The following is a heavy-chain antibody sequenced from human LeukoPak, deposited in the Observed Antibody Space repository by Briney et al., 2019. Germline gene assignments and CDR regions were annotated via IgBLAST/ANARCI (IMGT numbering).Heavy chain of an antibody. V-gene: IGHV3-23*01. CDR1: GFTFSSYA. D-gene: IGHD5-24*01. CDR3: AKRGMTTIKEGFDY. J-gene: IGHJ4*02. CDR2: ISDSGRST. Sequence: GRSLRLFCAASGFTFSSYAMSWVRQAPGTGLEWVSAISDSGRSTYYADSVKGRFTISRVSSRNTLYLQMNNLRAEDTAVYYCAKRGMTTIKEGFDYWGQGTLVTVSP.